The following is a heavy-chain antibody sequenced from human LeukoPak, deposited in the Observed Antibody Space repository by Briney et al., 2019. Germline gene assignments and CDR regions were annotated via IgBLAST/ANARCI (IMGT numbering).Heavy chain of an antibody. Sequence: GGSLRLSCAASGSTFSTCSMKWVRQAPGKALEWVSSISGSSYHIYYADSVKGRFTISRDNANNLLYLQMNSLRAEDTAVYYCASGTIVGARGADNWGQGTLVTVSS. J-gene: IGHJ4*02. D-gene: IGHD1-26*01. V-gene: IGHV3-21*01. CDR2: ISGSSYHI. CDR1: GSTFSTCS. CDR3: ASGTIVGARGADN.